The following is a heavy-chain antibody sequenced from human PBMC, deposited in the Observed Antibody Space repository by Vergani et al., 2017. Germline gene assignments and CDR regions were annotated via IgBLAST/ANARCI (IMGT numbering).Heavy chain of an antibody. CDR1: GGTFSSYT. V-gene: IGHV1-69*02. CDR3: ASATGYDLYYFDY. CDR2: IIPILGIA. D-gene: IGHD5-12*01. Sequence: QVQLVQSGAAVKKPGSSVKVSCKASGGTFSSYTISWVRQAPGQGLEWMGRIIPILGIANYAQKFQGRVTITADKSTSTAYMELSSLRSEDTAVYYCASATGYDLYYFDYWGQGTLVTVSS. J-gene: IGHJ4*02.